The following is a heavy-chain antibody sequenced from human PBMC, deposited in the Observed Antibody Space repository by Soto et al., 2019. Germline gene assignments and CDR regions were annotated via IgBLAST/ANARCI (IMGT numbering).Heavy chain of an antibody. CDR3: ARGGQEDNYFDP. CDR1: GSSITSGGHY. CDR2: IFHSGST. Sequence: SETLSLTCTVSGSSITSGGHYWGWIRQLPGKGLEWIAYIFHSGSTSYNPSLKSRLTISVDTSKNQFSLKLSSVTAADTAVYYCARGGQEDNYFDPWGQGTLVTVSS. J-gene: IGHJ5*02. V-gene: IGHV4-31*03.